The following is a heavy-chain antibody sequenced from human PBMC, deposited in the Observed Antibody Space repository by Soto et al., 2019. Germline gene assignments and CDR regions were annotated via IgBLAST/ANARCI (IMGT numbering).Heavy chain of an antibody. CDR3: ARERTGDPTFFDY. D-gene: IGHD1-1*01. CDR1: GGSFSSGDFY. Sequence: LSLTCTVSGGSFSSGDFYWSWIRQPPGKGLQWIGYVYYSGSTDYNPSLKSRVTISVDTSKNQFSLKLTSVTVADTAVYYCARERTGDPTFFDYWGQGTLVTVSS. V-gene: IGHV4-61*08. CDR2: VYYSGST. J-gene: IGHJ4*02.